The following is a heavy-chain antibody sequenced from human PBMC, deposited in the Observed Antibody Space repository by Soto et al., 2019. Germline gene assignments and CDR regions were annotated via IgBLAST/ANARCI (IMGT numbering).Heavy chain of an antibody. CDR3: AREGAYLQVDDAFDL. V-gene: IGHV3-48*01. CDR1: GFTFSNFG. J-gene: IGHJ3*01. CDR2: ITSSVSTI. Sequence: EEILVESGGNLVQPGESLRLSCAASGFTFSNFGMNWVRQVPGGGLEWLSYITSSVSTIYYADSVKGRFTISRDNAKRSLYLQMDSLRVEDTRIYYCAREGAYLQVDDAFDLWGQGTMVVVSS.